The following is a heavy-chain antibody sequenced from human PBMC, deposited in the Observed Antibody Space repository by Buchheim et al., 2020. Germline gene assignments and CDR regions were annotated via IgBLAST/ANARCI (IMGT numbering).Heavy chain of an antibody. V-gene: IGHV3-48*02. Sequence: EVRLVESGGGLVQPGGSLRLSCAASGFTFSSYSMNWVRQAPGKGLEWVSYISSSSSTIYYADSVKGRFTISRDNADNSLYLQMSSLRDEDTAVYYCVRDFTWHFDYWGQGTL. CDR2: ISSSSSTI. CDR1: GFTFSSYS. J-gene: IGHJ4*02. CDR3: VRDFTWHFDY.